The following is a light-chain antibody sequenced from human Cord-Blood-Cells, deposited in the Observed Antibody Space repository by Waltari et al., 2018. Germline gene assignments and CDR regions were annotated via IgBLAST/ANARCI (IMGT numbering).Light chain of an antibody. CDR3: QQRSNSPPYT. Sequence: EIVLTQSPATLSLSPGERATLYCRSSQRFSSYLAWYQQKPGQAPRLHIYVASDRATGISARFSGSGSGTYFTLTISSLEPEDFAVYYCQQRSNSPPYTFGQGTKLEIK. J-gene: IGKJ2*01. V-gene: IGKV3-11*01. CDR2: VAS. CDR1: QRFSSY.